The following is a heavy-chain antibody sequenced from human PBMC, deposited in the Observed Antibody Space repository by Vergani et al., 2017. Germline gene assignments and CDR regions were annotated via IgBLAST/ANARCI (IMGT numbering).Heavy chain of an antibody. J-gene: IGHJ4*02. CDR2: INPSGGST. D-gene: IGHD1-1*01. CDR3: ARATHRLDKTIAPSDF. V-gene: IGHV1-46*03. CDR1: GYTFTSYY. Sequence: QVQLVQSGAEVTKPGASVKVSCKASGYTFTSYYMHWVRQAPGQGLEWMGIINPSGGSTSYAQKFQGRVTMTRDTSTSTVYMELSSLRSEDTAVYYCARATHRLDKTIAPSDFWGQGTLVTVSS.